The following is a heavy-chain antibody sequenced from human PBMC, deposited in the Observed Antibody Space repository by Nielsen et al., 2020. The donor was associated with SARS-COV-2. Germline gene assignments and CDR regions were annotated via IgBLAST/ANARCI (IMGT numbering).Heavy chain of an antibody. Sequence: GRPLRLSCPASGFTFSTYAMSWVRQAPGKGLEWVSAISGSGGSTYYADSVKGRFTISRDNSKNTLYLQMNGLRAEDTAVYYCRNCGGDCCIDYWGQGTLVTVSS. J-gene: IGHJ4*02. CDR1: GFTFSTYA. CDR2: ISGSGGST. V-gene: IGHV3-23*01. D-gene: IGHD2-21*02. CDR3: RNCGGDCCIDY.